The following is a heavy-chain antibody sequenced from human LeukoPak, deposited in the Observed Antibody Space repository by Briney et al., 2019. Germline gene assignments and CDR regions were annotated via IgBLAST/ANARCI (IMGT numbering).Heavy chain of an antibody. CDR2: IYYSGSI. CDR3: AGEKSGGYFHRPNDL. J-gene: IGHJ5*02. V-gene: IGHV4-59*01. CDR1: GASISSYY. D-gene: IGHD3-22*01. Sequence: SETLSLTCTVSGASISSYYWSWIRQPPGKGLEWIGDIYYSGSIKYNPSLKSRVTMSVDTSKNQFSLKLSSVTAADTAIYYCAGEKSGGYFHRPNDLRGQGTLVTVSS.